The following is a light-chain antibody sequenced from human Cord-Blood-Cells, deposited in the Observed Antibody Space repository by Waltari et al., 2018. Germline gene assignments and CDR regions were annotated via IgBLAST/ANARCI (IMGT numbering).Light chain of an antibody. Sequence: EIVMTQSPATLSVSPGERATLSCRASQSVSSNLAWYQQKPGQAPRLLIYGASTRATGIPARFSGNGSGTEFTLTISSLQSEDCAVYYCQQYDNWRPLTFGGGIKVEIK. V-gene: IGKV3-15*01. J-gene: IGKJ4*01. CDR2: GAS. CDR3: QQYDNWRPLT. CDR1: QSVSSN.